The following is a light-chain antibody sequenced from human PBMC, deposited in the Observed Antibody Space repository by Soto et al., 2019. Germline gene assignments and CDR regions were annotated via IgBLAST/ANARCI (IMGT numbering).Light chain of an antibody. J-gene: IGLJ2*01. CDR1: SSDIGGSNY. V-gene: IGLV2-8*01. CDR2: EVT. Sequence: QSALTQPPSASGSPGQSVTISCTGTSSDIGGSNYVSWYQQHPGKGPKLMISEVTKRPSGVPDRFSGSKSGNTASLTVSGLLAEDEADYYCSSYAGSNNLLFGGGTKLTVL. CDR3: SSYAGSNNLL.